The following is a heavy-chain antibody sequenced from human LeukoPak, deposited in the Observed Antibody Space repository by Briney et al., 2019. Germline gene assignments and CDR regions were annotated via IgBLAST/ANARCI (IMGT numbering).Heavy chain of an antibody. V-gene: IGHV3-48*01. CDR3: ARVYYMDV. Sequence: GGSLRLSCAASGFPFSSYSMNWVRQAPGKGLEWVSYISSSSSTIYYADSVKGRFTISRDNAKNSLYLKMNSLRAEDTAVYYCARVYYMDVWGKGTTVTVSS. J-gene: IGHJ6*03. CDR1: GFPFSSYS. CDR2: ISSSSSTI.